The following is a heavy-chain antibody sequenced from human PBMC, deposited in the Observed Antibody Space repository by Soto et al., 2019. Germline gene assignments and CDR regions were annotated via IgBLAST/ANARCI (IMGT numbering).Heavy chain of an antibody. D-gene: IGHD3-22*01. CDR2: IYYSGST. CDR3: ARRDSSGHYFDY. Sequence: SETLSLTCTVSGGSISSSSYSWGWVLHPPGKGLEWIGSIYYSGSTSYNPSLKSRVTISVDTPKTPFSLKLSSVTAADTAVSYGARRDSSGHYFDYWGQGTLVTVSS. J-gene: IGHJ4*02. V-gene: IGHV4-39*07. CDR1: GGSISSSSYS.